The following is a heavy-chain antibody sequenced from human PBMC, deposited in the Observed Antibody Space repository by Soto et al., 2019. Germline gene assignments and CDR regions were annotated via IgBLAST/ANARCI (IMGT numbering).Heavy chain of an antibody. J-gene: IGHJ5*02. V-gene: IGHV1-18*01. CDR3: ARAPMVRREPRVNWFDP. CDR2: ISAYNGNT. CDR1: GYTFTSYG. Sequence: QVQLVQSGAEVKKPGASVKVSCKASGYTFTSYGISWVRQAPGQGLEWMGWISAYNGNTNYAQKLQGRVTMTTDTSTSTAYRELRSLRSDDTAVYYCARAPMVRREPRVNWFDPWGQGTLVTVSS. D-gene: IGHD3-10*01.